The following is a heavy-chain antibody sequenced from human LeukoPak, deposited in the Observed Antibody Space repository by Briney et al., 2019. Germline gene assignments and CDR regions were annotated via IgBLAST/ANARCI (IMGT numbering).Heavy chain of an antibody. V-gene: IGHV1-2*02. Sequence: ASVKVSCKASGYTFTDYYIHWVRQAPGQGLEWMGWINPDSGGTNFAQKFQGRVTMTRDTSISTAYMELSRLRSDDTAVYYCARDFTDCFDPWGQGTLVTVSS. CDR3: ARDFTDCFDP. J-gene: IGHJ5*02. CDR2: INPDSGGT. CDR1: GYTFTDYY. D-gene: IGHD2-8*02.